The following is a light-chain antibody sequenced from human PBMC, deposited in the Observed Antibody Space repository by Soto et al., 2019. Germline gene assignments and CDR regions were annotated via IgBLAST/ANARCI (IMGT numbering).Light chain of an antibody. J-gene: IGLJ1*01. CDR2: DVD. CDR1: SSDVGAYNY. V-gene: IGLV2-11*01. Sequence: QPALTQPRSVSGSPGQSVTISCTGTSSDVGAYNYVSWYQQYPGKAPKVMIFDVDKRPSGVPDRFSGSKSGNTASLTISGLQAEDEADYYCSSYAGSYTYVFGPGTKVTVL. CDR3: SSYAGSYTYV.